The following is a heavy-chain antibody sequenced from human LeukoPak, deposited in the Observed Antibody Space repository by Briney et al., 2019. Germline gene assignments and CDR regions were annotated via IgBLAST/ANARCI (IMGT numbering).Heavy chain of an antibody. CDR1: GGSFSGYY. J-gene: IGHJ6*03. D-gene: IGHD5-24*01. Sequence: PSETLSLTCAVYGGSFSGYYWSWIRQPPGKGLEWIGEINHSGSTNYNPSLKSRVTISVDTSKNQFSLKLSSVTAADTTVYYCARRRVEMATIPQRTYYYYYMDVWGKGTTVTVSS. V-gene: IGHV4-34*01. CDR2: INHSGST. CDR3: ARRRVEMATIPQRTYYYYYMDV.